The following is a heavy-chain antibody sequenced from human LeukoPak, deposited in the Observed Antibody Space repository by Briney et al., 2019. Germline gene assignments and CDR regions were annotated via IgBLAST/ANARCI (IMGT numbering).Heavy chain of an antibody. J-gene: IGHJ4*02. CDR1: GFTFSSYG. CDR2: ISGSGGST. D-gene: IGHD3-9*01. V-gene: IGHV3-23*01. CDR3: VKEYYDILTGLWYLDY. Sequence: GGTLRLSCAASGFTFSSYGMSWVRQAPGKGLEWVSAISGSGGSTYYADSVKGRFTISRDNSKNTLYLQMNSLRAEDTAVYYCVKEYYDILTGLWYLDYWGQGTLVTVSS.